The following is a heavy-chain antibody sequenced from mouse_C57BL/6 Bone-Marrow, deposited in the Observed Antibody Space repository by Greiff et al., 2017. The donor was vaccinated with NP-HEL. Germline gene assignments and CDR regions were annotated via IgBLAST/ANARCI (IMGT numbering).Heavy chain of an antibody. CDR3: ARSGAMDY. Sequence: VQLQQSGAELARPGSSLPLSLPASGYTFTSYTMHWVKQRPGQGLEWIGYINPSSGYTKYNQKFKDKATLTADKSSSTAYMQLSSLTSEDSAVYYCARSGAMDYWGQGTSVTVSS. J-gene: IGHJ4*01. CDR1: GYTFTSYT. V-gene: IGHV1-4*01. CDR2: INPSSGYT.